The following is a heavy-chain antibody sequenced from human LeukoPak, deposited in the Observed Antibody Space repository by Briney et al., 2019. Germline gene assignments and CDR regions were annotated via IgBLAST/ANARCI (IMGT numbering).Heavy chain of an antibody. J-gene: IGHJ5*02. CDR2: IKSKADGGTT. CDR1: GLTFSKAW. V-gene: IGHV3-15*07. Sequence: GGSLRLSCGASGLTFSKAWMNWVRQTPGKGLEWVGRIKSKADGGTTDYAEPVKGRFTISRDDSKNMLYLQMNSLKTEDTAVYYCTTDGARGSWFDPWGQGTLVTVSS. D-gene: IGHD3-16*01. CDR3: TTDGARGSWFDP.